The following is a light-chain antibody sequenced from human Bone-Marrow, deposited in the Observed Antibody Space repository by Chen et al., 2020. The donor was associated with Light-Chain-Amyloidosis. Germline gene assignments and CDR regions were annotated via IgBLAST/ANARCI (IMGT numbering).Light chain of an antibody. V-gene: IGKV3-20*01. CDR1: QFVRSSY. CDR2: GAS. J-gene: IGKJ1*01. Sequence: EIVLTQSPGTLSLSPGERATLSCRASQFVRSSYLAWYQQKPGRAPRLLIYGASIRATGIPDRFSGSGSGTDFTLNSSRLEPEDFAVYYCQQYGDSRTFGQGTKVESK. CDR3: QQYGDSRT.